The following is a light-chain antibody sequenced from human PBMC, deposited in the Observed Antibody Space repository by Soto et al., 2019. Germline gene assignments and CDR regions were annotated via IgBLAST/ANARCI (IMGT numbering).Light chain of an antibody. Sequence: DIVLTQSPGTLSLSRGERATLSCRPSQTFXSSYVALYQEKPGQATGLLIYGASSRATGIPDRFSGSGSGTEFTITISSLQSEDVTVYSCLQYHNLWAFGQGTKVDIK. CDR3: LQYHNLWA. V-gene: IGKV3-20*01. J-gene: IGKJ1*01. CDR2: GAS. CDR1: QTFXSSY.